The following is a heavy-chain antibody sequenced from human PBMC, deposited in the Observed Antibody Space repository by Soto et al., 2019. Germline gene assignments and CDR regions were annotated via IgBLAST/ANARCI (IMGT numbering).Heavy chain of an antibody. J-gene: IGHJ5*02. D-gene: IGHD3-22*01. CDR2: IIPIFGTA. V-gene: IGHV1-69*13. CDR3: ATPRGSYYDSSGSRGRWFDP. CDR1: GGTFSSYA. Sequence: ASVKVSCKASGGTFSSYAISWVRQAPGQGLEWMGGIIPIFGTANYAQKFQGRVTITADESTSTAYMELSSLRSEDTAVYYRATPRGSYYDSSGSRGRWFDPWGQGTLVTSPQ.